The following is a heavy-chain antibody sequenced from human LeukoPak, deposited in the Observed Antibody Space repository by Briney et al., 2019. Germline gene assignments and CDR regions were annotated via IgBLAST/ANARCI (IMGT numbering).Heavy chain of an antibody. CDR1: GGSISSSSYY. V-gene: IGHV4-39*01. CDR3: AGYDILTGLGSDAYY. D-gene: IGHD3-9*01. Sequence: SETLSLTCTVSGGSISSSSYYWGWIRQPPGKGLEWIGSIYYSGSTYYNPSLKSRVTISVDTSKNQFSLKLSSVTAADTAVYYCAGYDILTGLGSDAYYWGQGTLVTVSS. J-gene: IGHJ4*02. CDR2: IYYSGST.